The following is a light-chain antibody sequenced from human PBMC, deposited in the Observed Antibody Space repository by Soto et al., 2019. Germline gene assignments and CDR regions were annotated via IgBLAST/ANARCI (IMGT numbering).Light chain of an antibody. CDR3: QQYNNWPPIT. CDR1: QSVSGN. CDR2: AAS. J-gene: IGKJ3*01. Sequence: EIVMTQSPATLSVSPGERATLSCRASQSVSGNLAWYQQKPGQAPRLLIYAASTRATGIPARFSGSGSGTEFTLHISSLQSEDFPVYYCQQYNNWPPITFGPGTKVDIK. V-gene: IGKV3-15*01.